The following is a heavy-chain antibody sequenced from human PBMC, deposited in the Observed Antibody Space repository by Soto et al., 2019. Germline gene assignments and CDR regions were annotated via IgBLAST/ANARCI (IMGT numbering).Heavy chain of an antibody. V-gene: IGHV1-8*01. J-gene: IGHJ4*02. CDR2: MNPNSGNT. CDR1: GYTFTSYD. D-gene: IGHD6-19*01. Sequence: GASVKVSCKASGYTFTSYDINWVRQATGQGLEWMGWMNPNSGNTGYAQKFQGRVTMTRNTSISTAYMELSSLRSEDTAVYYCARRRYSSGWSFDYWGQGTLVTVSS. CDR3: ARRRYSSGWSFDY.